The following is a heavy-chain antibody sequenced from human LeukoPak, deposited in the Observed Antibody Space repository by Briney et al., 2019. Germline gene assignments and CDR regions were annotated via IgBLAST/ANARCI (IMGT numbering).Heavy chain of an antibody. V-gene: IGHV1-8*01. J-gene: IGHJ4*02. Sequence: ASVKVSCKAPGYTFTSCDINWVRQATGQGLEWMGWMNPNSGNTGYGQSFQGRITMTRDISIGTACMELSNLTSEDTAIYYCTRGSSGRRDNWGQGNLVPVSA. D-gene: IGHD6-19*01. CDR1: GYTFTSCD. CDR3: TRGSSGRRDN. CDR2: MNPNSGNT.